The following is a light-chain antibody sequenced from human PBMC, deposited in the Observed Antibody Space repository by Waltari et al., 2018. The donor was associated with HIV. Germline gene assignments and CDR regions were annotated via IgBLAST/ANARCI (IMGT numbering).Light chain of an antibody. V-gene: IGKV3-20*01. J-gene: IGKJ2*01. CDR1: QSVSSSY. Sequence: DIVFTQPPDTLSLSPAQIARLSCRASQSVSSSYLAWYQQKLGQPPRLLIYGASTRAIGIPDRFSISGSETDFTLTISRLEPEDFAVYYCQQYSRSAYAFGQGTKLEIK. CDR3: QQYSRSAYA. CDR2: GAS.